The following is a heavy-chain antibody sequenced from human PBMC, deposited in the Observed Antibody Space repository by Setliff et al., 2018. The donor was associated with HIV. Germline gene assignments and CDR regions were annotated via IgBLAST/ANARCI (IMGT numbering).Heavy chain of an antibody. CDR1: GDTFNNYG. V-gene: IGHV1-18*01. Sequence: ASVKVSCKVSGDTFNNYGLNWVRQAPGQGLEWVGWISAYNGNTNYAQKLQGRVTMTTDTSTSTAYMELRSLRSDDTAVYYCARDYCSSTTCEDYFDYWGQGTLVTVSS. CDR2: ISAYNGNT. J-gene: IGHJ4*02. D-gene: IGHD2-2*01. CDR3: ARDYCSSTTCEDYFDY.